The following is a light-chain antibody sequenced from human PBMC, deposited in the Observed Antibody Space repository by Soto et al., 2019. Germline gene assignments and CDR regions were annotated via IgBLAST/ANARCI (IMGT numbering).Light chain of an antibody. V-gene: IGLV2-14*01. CDR3: SAYSAGRTLLV. Sequence: QSALTQPASVSGSPGQTITISCTGTRTDIGGYNLVSWYQQHPGKAPKLLIHEVSNRPSGISNRFNGSKSDNMASLTISGLRAEDEADDYCSAYSAGRTLLVFGSGTKLTVL. CDR2: EVS. CDR1: RTDIGGYNL. J-gene: IGLJ1*01.